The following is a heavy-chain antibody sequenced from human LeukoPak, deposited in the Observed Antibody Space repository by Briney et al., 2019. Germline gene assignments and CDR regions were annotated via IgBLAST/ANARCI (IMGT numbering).Heavy chain of an antibody. CDR1: GYTFTSYA. D-gene: IGHD2-21*02. V-gene: IGHV7-4-1*02. CDR3: AREGVVTAIRHYYYYMDV. CDR2: INTNTGNP. Sequence: ASVKVSCKASGYTFTSYAMNWVRQAPGQGLEWMGWINTNTGNPTYAQGFTGRFVFSLDTSVSTAYLQISSLKAEDTAVYYCAREGVVTAIRHYYYYMDVWGKGTTVTVSS. J-gene: IGHJ6*03.